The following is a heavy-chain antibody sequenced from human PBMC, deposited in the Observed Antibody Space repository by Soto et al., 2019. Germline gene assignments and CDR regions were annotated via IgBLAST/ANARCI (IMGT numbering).Heavy chain of an antibody. CDR1: GFTFSSYA. V-gene: IGHV3-23*01. D-gene: IGHD3-22*01. CDR3: AKDLFSSRYDRRRRSIFDY. Sequence: PGGSLRLSCAASGFTFSSYAMSWVRQAPGKGLEWVSAISGSGGSTYYADSVKGRFTISRDNSKNTLYLQMNSLRAEDTAVYYCAKDLFSSRYDRRRRSIFDYWGQGTLVTVSS. J-gene: IGHJ4*02. CDR2: ISGSGGST.